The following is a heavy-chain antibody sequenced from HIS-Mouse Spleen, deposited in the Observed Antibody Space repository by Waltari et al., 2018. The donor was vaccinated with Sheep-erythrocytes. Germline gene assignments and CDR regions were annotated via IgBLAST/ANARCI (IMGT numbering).Heavy chain of an antibody. CDR1: GFTFSSYG. D-gene: IGHD1-1*01. V-gene: IGHV3-30*18. Sequence: QVQLVESGGGVVQPGRSLRLSCAASGFTFSSYGMHWVRQAPGKGLGWVAVLTYDGSNKYYADSVKGRFTISRDHSKNTLYLQMNSLRAEDTAVYYCAKVRTVNYWYFDLWGRGTLVTVSS. CDR2: LTYDGSNK. J-gene: IGHJ2*01. CDR3: AKVRTVNYWYFDL.